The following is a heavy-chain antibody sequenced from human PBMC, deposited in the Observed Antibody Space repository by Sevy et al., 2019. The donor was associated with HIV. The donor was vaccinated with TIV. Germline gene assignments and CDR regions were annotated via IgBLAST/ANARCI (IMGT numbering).Heavy chain of an antibody. D-gene: IGHD7-27*01. CDR2: ISFMSNYI. V-gene: IGHV3-21*01. J-gene: IGHJ6*02. Sequence: GGSLRLSCAASGFTFSNYNMNWVRQAPGKGLEWVSFISFMSNYIYYGDSVKGRFTISRDNAKNSVYLQMNSLRAEDTAVYYRARGLVNWDGMDVWGQGTTVTVSS. CDR3: ARGLVNWDGMDV. CDR1: GFTFSNYN.